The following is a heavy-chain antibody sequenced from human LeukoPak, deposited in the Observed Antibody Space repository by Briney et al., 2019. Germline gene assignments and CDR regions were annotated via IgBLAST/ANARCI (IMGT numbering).Heavy chain of an antibody. CDR2: IRYDGSNK. CDR1: GFTFSSYG. Sequence: GGSLRLSCVASGFTFSSYGMHWVRQAPGKGLEWVAFIRYDGSNKYYADSVKGRFTISRDNSKTTLYLQMNSLGAEDTAVYYCAKVRAYCSSTSCPPAGWGQGTLVTVSS. J-gene: IGHJ4*02. D-gene: IGHD2-2*01. V-gene: IGHV3-30*02. CDR3: AKVRAYCSSTSCPPAG.